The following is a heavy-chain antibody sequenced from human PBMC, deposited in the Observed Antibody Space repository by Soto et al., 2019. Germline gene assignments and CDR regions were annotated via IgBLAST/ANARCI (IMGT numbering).Heavy chain of an antibody. V-gene: IGHV4-34*01. CDR2: IHHSGST. Sequence: SETLSLTCALYCGSFDGYYWSWIRQSPGKGLEWIGEIHHSGSTKYNPSLKSRVSLSVDTSTKQFSLKMTSMTAADRGVYYCARGVDSWSGYRFWGQGTPVTVSS. J-gene: IGHJ4*02. CDR1: CGSFDGYY. D-gene: IGHD3-3*01. CDR3: ARGVDSWSGYRF.